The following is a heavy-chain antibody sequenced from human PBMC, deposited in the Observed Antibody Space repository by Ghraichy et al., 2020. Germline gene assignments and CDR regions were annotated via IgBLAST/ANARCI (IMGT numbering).Heavy chain of an antibody. V-gene: IGHV3-21*01. D-gene: IGHD5-18*01. J-gene: IGHJ6*02. CDR1: GFTFSSYS. CDR3: ARDLLQLWLSAVYYYGMDV. CDR2: ISSSSSYI. Sequence: GGSLRLSCAASGFTFSSYSMNWVRQAPGKGLEWVSSISSSSSYIYYADSVKGRFTISRDNAKNSLYLQMNSLRAEDTAVYYCARDLLQLWLSAVYYYGMDVWGQGTTVTVSS.